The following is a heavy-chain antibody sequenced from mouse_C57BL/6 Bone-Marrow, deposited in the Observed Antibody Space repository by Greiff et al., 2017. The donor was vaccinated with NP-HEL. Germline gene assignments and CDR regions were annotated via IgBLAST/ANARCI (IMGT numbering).Heavy chain of an antibody. V-gene: IGHV14-4*01. Sequence: VQLQQSGAELVRPGASVKLSCTASGFNIKDDYMHWVKQRPEQGLEWIGWIDPENGDTEYASKFQGKATITAGTSSNTAYLQLSSLTSEDTAVYYCTTALFDYWGQGTTLTVSS. J-gene: IGHJ2*01. CDR1: GFNIKDDY. CDR2: IDPENGDT. CDR3: TTALFDY.